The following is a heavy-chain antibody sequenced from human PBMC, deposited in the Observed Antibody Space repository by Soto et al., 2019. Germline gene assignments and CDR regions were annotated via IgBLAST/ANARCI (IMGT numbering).Heavy chain of an antibody. CDR2: ISGSGGST. CDR3: HYYGSGMEYYYYGMDV. J-gene: IGHJ6*02. Sequence: EVQLLESGGGLVQPGGSLRLSCAASGFTFSSYAMSWVRQAPGKGLEWVSAISGSGGSTYYADSVKGRFTISRDNSKNTLYLQMNSLRAEDTAVYYCHYYGSGMEYYYYGMDVWGQGTTVTVSS. D-gene: IGHD3-10*01. V-gene: IGHV3-23*01. CDR1: GFTFSSYA.